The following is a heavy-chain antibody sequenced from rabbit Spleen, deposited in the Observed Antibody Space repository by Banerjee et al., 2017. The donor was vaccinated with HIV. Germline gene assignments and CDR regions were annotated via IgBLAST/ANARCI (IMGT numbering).Heavy chain of an antibody. CDR3: ARDGTGGSYFAL. CDR2: IDPVFGIT. D-gene: IGHD8-1*01. V-gene: IGHV1S47*01. J-gene: IGHJ3*01. Sequence: ALLEESGGGLVQPEGSLTLTCKASGVSFSDKDVMCWVRPAPGKGLEWIGYIDPVFGITYYANWENGRFSIARENAQNTVFPQRTSLTAADTATYCCARDGTGGSYFALWGQGTLVTVS. CDR1: GVSFSDKD.